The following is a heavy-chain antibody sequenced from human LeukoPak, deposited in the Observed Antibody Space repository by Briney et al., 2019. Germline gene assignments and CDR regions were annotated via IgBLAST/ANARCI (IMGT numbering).Heavy chain of an antibody. CDR3: ARVVLPVLRFLEWSESDAFDI. CDR1: GFTFDDYG. Sequence: GGSLRLSCAASGFTFDDYGMSWVRQAPGKGLEWVSGINWNGGSTGYADSVKGRFTISRDNAKNSLYLQMNSLRAEDTALYYCARVVLPVLRFLEWSESDAFDIWGQGTMVTVSS. J-gene: IGHJ3*02. D-gene: IGHD3-3*01. V-gene: IGHV3-20*04. CDR2: INWNGGST.